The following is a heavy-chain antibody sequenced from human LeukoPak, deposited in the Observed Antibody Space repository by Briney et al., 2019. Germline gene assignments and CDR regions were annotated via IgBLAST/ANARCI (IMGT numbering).Heavy chain of an antibody. CDR1: GYTFTGYY. CDR3: ARADYGGNSVGWFDP. V-gene: IGHV1-2*02. D-gene: IGHD4-23*01. Sequence: ASVKVSCKASGYTFTGYYMHWVRQAPGQGLEWMGWINPNSGGTNYAQKFQGRVTMTRDMSISTAYMELSRLRSDDTAVYYCARADYGGNSVGWFDPWGQGTLVTVSS. J-gene: IGHJ5*02. CDR2: INPNSGGT.